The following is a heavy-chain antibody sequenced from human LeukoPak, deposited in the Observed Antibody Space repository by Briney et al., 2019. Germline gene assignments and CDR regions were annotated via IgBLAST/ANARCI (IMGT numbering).Heavy chain of an antibody. CDR2: ISGSGGST. D-gene: IGHD3-10*01. CDR3: AKALVLLWFGELRTFDY. CDR1: GYTFSSYA. V-gene: IGHV3-23*01. J-gene: IGHJ4*02. Sequence: GGSLRLSCAASGYTFSSYAMSWVRQAPGKGLEWVSAISGSGGSTYYADSVKGRFTISRDNSKNTLYLQMNSLRAEDTAVYYCAKALVLLWFGELRTFDYWGQGTLVTVSS.